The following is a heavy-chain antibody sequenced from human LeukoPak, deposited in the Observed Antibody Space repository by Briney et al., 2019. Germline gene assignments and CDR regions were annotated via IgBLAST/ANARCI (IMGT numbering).Heavy chain of an antibody. CDR1: GDSISSSSYY. V-gene: IGHV4-39*01. Sequence: SETLSLTCTVSGDSISSSSYYWGWIRQPPGKGLEWIGSIYYSGSTYYNPSLKSRVTISVDTSKNQLSLKLSSVTAADTAVYYCARVGYGDYFFDYWGQGTPVTVSS. CDR3: ARVGYGDYFFDY. D-gene: IGHD4-17*01. CDR2: IYYSGST. J-gene: IGHJ4*02.